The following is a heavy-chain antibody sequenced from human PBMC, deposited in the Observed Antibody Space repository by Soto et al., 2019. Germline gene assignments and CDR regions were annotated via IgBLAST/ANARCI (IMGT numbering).Heavy chain of an antibody. V-gene: IGHV3-23*01. CDR3: TAPRDEYGSGVSWFTYGMDI. CDR1: GFTFSDYA. Sequence: XGSLRLSCLASGFTFSDYAMTWVRHVPGRGLEWVASLDGAGGSTYYADSVRGRFTISRDNSQNTLFLQMKRLTVDDTAIYYCTAPRDEYGSGVSWFTYGMDIWGQGTTVTVSS. D-gene: IGHD3-10*01. J-gene: IGHJ6*02. CDR2: LDGAGGST.